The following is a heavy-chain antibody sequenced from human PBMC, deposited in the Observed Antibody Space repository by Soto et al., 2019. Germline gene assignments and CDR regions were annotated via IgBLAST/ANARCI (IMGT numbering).Heavy chain of an antibody. J-gene: IGHJ6*02. V-gene: IGHV3-30-3*01. D-gene: IGHD1-26*01. CDR1: GFTFSSYA. CDR3: ARAMGGLYYYYYGMDV. CDR2: ISYDGSNK. Sequence: QVQLVESGGGVVQPGRSLRLSCAASGFTFSSYAMHWVRQAPGKGLEWVAVISYDGSNKYYADSVKGRFTISRDNSKNTLYLQMNSLRAEDTAVYYCARAMGGLYYYYYGMDVRGQGTTVTVSS.